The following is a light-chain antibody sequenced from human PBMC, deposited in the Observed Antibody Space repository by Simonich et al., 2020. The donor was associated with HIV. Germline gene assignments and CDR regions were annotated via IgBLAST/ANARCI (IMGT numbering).Light chain of an antibody. Sequence: EIVMTQSPATLSVSPGEGATLSCRASQSVRSNLAWYQQKPGQAPRLLIYGASTRATGMPAMFSGSGSGTEFTLTISSMQSEDFAVYYCEQYDSWPPSFGQGTKVEIK. CDR3: EQYDSWPPS. CDR2: GAS. J-gene: IGKJ1*01. V-gene: IGKV3-15*01. CDR1: QSVRSN.